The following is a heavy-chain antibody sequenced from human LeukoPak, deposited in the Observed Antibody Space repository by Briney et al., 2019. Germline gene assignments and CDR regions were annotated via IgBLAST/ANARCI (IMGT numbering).Heavy chain of an antibody. V-gene: IGHV3-48*03. J-gene: IGHJ6*02. Sequence: PGGSLTHSCAASGFTFSSYEMKWVRQAPGKAREGVSYNSSSGRTISYADCVKGRFTISRDNAKNSLYLQMNTLRAEDTAVYYCARWGGGGACYDYGMDVWGQGTTVTVSS. CDR1: GFTFSSYE. CDR3: ARWGGGGACYDYGMDV. D-gene: IGHD2-21*02. CDR2: NSSSGRTI.